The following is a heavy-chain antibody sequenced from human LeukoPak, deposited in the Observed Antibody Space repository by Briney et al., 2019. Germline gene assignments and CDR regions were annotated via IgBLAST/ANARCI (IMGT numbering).Heavy chain of an antibody. CDR1: GFSFSSYA. J-gene: IGHJ4*02. D-gene: IGHD3-10*01. Sequence: GGSLRLSCTASGFSFSSYAMQWVRQAPGKGLEWVANIKQDGSEKYYADSVKGRFTISRDNSKNTLYLEMNSLRAEDTAVYYCAKDIGSYYDXWGQGILVTVXX. CDR3: AKDIGSYYDX. CDR2: IKQDGSEK. V-gene: IGHV3-30*02.